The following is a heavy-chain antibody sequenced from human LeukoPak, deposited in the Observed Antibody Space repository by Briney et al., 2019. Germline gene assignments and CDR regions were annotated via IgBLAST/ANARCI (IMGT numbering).Heavy chain of an antibody. Sequence: GGSLRLSCAASGYTFTSYGIIWVRQAPGQGLEWMGWISAYNGNTNYAQKLQGRVTMTTDTSTSTAYMELRSLRSDDTAVYYCARTRPNYYDSSGYYYFWVSGYYYYGMDVWGQGTTVTVSS. CDR2: ISAYNGNT. J-gene: IGHJ6*02. CDR1: GYTFTSYG. D-gene: IGHD3-22*01. V-gene: IGHV1-18*01. CDR3: ARTRPNYYDSSGYYYFWVSGYYYYGMDV.